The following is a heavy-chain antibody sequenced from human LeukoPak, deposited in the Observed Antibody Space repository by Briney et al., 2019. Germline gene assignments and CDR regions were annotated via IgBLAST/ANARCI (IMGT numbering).Heavy chain of an antibody. V-gene: IGHV4-39*07. J-gene: IGHJ4*02. CDR2: IYYSGST. CDR1: GGSISSSSYY. Sequence: SETLSLTCTVSGGSISSSSYYWGWIRQPPGKGLEWIGSIYYSGSTYYNPSLKSRVTISVDTSKNPFSLKLSSVTAADTAVYYCARWTVYYGDYDYWGQGTLVTVSS. D-gene: IGHD4-17*01. CDR3: ARWTVYYGDYDY.